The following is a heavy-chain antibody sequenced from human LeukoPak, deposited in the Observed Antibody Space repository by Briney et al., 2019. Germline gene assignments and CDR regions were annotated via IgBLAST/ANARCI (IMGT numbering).Heavy chain of an antibody. CDR1: GFTFSSYE. Sequence: GGSLRLSCAASGFTFSSYEMNWVRQAPGKGLQWVSYISGSGSTIYYADSVEGRFTISRDNAKNSLYLQVNSLRDEDTAVYYCAREGAGSMVRGLDDAFDIWGQGTMVTVSS. D-gene: IGHD3-10*01. V-gene: IGHV3-48*03. CDR2: ISGSGSTI. J-gene: IGHJ3*02. CDR3: AREGAGSMVRGLDDAFDI.